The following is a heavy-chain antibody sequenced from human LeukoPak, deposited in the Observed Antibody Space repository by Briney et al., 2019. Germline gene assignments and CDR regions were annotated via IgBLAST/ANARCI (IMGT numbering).Heavy chain of an antibody. J-gene: IGHJ6*02. CDR3: ARDLGESSGWYYYYYGMDV. CDR1: GFTFSSYW. Sequence: GGSLRLSCAASGFTFSSYWMSWVRQAPRKGLEWVANIKQDGSEKYYVDSVKGRFTISRDNAKNSLYLQMNSLRAEATAVYYCARDLGESSGWYYYYYGMDVWGQGTTVTVSS. D-gene: IGHD6-19*01. V-gene: IGHV3-7*01. CDR2: IKQDGSEK.